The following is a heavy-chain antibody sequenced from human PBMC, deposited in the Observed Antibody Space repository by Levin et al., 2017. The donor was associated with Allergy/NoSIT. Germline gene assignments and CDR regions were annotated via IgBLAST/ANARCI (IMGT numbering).Heavy chain of an antibody. CDR2: IYPGDSDT. D-gene: IGHD3-16*02. CDR1: GYSFTSYW. J-gene: IGHJ2*01. V-gene: IGHV5-51*01. CDR3: ARRLRLGELSSSAWYFDL. Sequence: GESLKISCKGSGYSFTSYWIGWVRQMPGKGLEWMGIIYPGDSDTRYSPSFQGQVTISADKSISTAYLQWSSLKASDTAMYYCARRLRLGELSSSAWYFDLWGRGTLVTVSS.